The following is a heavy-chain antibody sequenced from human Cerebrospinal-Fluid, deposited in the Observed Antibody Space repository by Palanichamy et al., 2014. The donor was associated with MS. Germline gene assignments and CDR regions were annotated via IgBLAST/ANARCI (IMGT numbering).Heavy chain of an antibody. CDR1: GFTFSHYW. Sequence: EVQLVESGGGLVQPGGSLRLSCATSGFTFSHYWMSWVRQAPGKGLEWVANIKQDGSEKYYVDSVRGRFTISRDNADNSAYLQMDSLRADDTAVFYCTRDIAADSNSSPFDFWGQGTLVTVSS. V-gene: IGHV3-7*03. CDR3: TRDIAADSNSSPFDF. CDR2: IKQDGSEK. J-gene: IGHJ4*02. D-gene: IGHD3-22*01.